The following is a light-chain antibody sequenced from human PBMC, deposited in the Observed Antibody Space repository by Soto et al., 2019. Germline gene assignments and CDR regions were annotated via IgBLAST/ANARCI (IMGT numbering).Light chain of an antibody. J-gene: IGKJ1*01. CDR1: QSISNY. CDR2: AAS. Sequence: DIQMTQSPSSLSASVGDRVTITCRASQSISNYLNWYQQKRGKAPKLLMYAASSLQSGVPSRFSGSGSGTDFTLTISSLPPEDFATYYCQHSYSTPRTFGQGTKVEIK. V-gene: IGKV1-39*01. CDR3: QHSYSTPRT.